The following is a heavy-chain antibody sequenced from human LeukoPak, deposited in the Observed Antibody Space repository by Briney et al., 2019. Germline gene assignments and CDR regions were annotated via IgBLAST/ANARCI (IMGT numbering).Heavy chain of an antibody. V-gene: IGHV4-30-4*01. CDR3: ARSDILTGYYGDY. D-gene: IGHD3-9*01. Sequence: PSETLSLTCTVSGGSISSGDYYWSWIRQPPGKGLEWIGYIYYSGSTYYNPSLKSRVTISVDTSKNQFSLKLSSVTAADTAAYYCARSDILTGYYGDYWGQGTLVTVSS. J-gene: IGHJ4*02. CDR1: GGSISSGDYY. CDR2: IYYSGST.